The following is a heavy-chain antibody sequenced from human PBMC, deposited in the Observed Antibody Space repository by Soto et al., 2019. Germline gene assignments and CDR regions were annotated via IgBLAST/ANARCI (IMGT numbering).Heavy chain of an antibody. CDR1: GFTFIRSA. V-gene: IGHV3-30*04. CDR3: ARSRNSAVADSFDF. Sequence: QVQVVESGGGVVQPGRSLRLSCAASGFTFIRSALHWFRQAPGKVPAWGGVISSDGSIKCFVDSVKGRLTISRDNSKNTLYLQMNSLRDEDTAVYYCARSRNSAVADSFDFWGQGTLVTVSS. CDR2: ISSDGSIK. D-gene: IGHD3-10*01. J-gene: IGHJ4*02.